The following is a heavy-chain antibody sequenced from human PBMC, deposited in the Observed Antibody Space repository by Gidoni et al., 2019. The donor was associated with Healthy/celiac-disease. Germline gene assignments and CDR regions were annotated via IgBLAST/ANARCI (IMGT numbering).Heavy chain of an antibody. Sequence: QVQLVESGGGVVQPGRSLRLSCAASGFTFSSSGMHWVRQAPGKGLEWVAVISYDGSNKYYADSVKGRFTISRDNSKNTLYLQMNSLRAEDTAVYYCAKAPLDLITGTLWIDYWGQGTLVTVSS. D-gene: IGHD1-7*01. CDR2: ISYDGSNK. V-gene: IGHV3-30*18. CDR3: AKAPLDLITGTLWIDY. J-gene: IGHJ4*02. CDR1: GFTFSSSG.